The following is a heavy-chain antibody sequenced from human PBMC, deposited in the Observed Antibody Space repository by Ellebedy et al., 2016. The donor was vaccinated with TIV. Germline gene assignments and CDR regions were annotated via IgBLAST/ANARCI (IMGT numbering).Heavy chain of an antibody. Sequence: GGSLRLSCAASGFIFSDYYMSWIRQAPGKGLEWVSHISSSGGTIYYADSVKGRFTISRDNAKDPLYLQMNSLRAEDTAVYYCARDTRFIDQQHNWFDPWGQGTQVTVSS. J-gene: IGHJ5*02. D-gene: IGHD1-26*01. CDR2: ISSSGGTI. CDR1: GFIFSDYY. V-gene: IGHV3-11*01. CDR3: ARDTRFIDQQHNWFDP.